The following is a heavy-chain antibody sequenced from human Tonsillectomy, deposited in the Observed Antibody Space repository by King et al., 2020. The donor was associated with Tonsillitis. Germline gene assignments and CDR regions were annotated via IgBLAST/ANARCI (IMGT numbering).Heavy chain of an antibody. CDR2: IKQDGSEK. Sequence: QLVQSGGGLVQPGGSLRVSCAASGFTFSSYWMTWVRQAPGKGLEWVDNIKQDGSEKYYVDSVKGRFTISRDNAKNSLYLQMSSLRAEDTAVYYCARDPALFHTTGWYGGGMDVWGQGTTVTVSS. CDR3: ARDPALFHTTGWYGGGMDV. J-gene: IGHJ6*02. CDR1: GFTFSSYW. V-gene: IGHV3-7*03. D-gene: IGHD6-19*01.